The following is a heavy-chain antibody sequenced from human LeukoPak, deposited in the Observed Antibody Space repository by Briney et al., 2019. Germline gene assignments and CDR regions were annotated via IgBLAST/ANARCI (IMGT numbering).Heavy chain of an antibody. Sequence: GGSLRLSCAASRFTFSSYAMHWVRQAPGKGLHWVAAISYDGTNKYYADFVKGRFTISRDNSKNTLYLQMNSLRADDTAVFYCARGHPRPRVLAVAGNFDSWGQGTLVTVSS. D-gene: IGHD6-19*01. CDR2: ISYDGTNK. J-gene: IGHJ4*02. CDR3: ARGHPRPRVLAVAGNFDS. CDR1: RFTFSSYA. V-gene: IGHV3-30-3*01.